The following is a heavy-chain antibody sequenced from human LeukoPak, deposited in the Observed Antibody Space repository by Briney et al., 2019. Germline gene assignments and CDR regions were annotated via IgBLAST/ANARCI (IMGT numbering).Heavy chain of an antibody. CDR3: ARGHVFGSIQHSDY. D-gene: IGHD3-10*01. CDR2: IFGDATGA. J-gene: IGHJ4*02. Sequence: GSLRLSCTASGFTIGNRWMHWVRQAPGRGLVWVARIFGDATGASYADSVKGRFSISRDNAKNTLYLEINNLRVEDTAVYYCARGHVFGSIQHSDYWGQGTLAIVSS. CDR1: GFTIGNRW. V-gene: IGHV3-74*01.